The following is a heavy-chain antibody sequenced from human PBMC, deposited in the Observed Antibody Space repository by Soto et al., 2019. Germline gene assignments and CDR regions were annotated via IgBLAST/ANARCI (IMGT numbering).Heavy chain of an antibody. Sequence: PGESLKISCKGFGYTFSNYWIGWVRQMPGKGLECVGIIYPGDSDTRYSPSFQGQVTISADKSIRTAYLQWSSLKASDTAMYYCARMNHDSDINYGMDVWGQGTTVTVSS. J-gene: IGHJ6*02. D-gene: IGHD3-9*01. V-gene: IGHV5-51*01. CDR3: ARMNHDSDINYGMDV. CDR2: IYPGDSDT. CDR1: GYTFSNYW.